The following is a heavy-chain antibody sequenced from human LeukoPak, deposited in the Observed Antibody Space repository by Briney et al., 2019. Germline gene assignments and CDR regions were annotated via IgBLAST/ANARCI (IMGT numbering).Heavy chain of an antibody. Sequence: ASVKVSCKASGNVFTAHYMHWVRQAPGQGLEWMGGINFSGGITRYAQNLEGRVTMTRDTSTTTFYMELSSLRYEDTAVYYCARELSGGYFDYWGQGTLVTVSS. CDR1: GNVFTAHY. CDR2: INFSGGIT. V-gene: IGHV1-46*04. D-gene: IGHD7-27*01. CDR3: ARELSGGYFDY. J-gene: IGHJ4*02.